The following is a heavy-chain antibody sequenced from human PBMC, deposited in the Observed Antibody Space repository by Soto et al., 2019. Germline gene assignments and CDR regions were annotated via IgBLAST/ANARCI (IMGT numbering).Heavy chain of an antibody. J-gene: IGHJ4*01. V-gene: IGHV4-4*02. Sequence: SVTLSLTCAVSGGSISSSNWWCWVRQPPGKGLEWIGEIYHSGSTNYNPSLKSRVTISVGKSKNQFSLKLSSVTPADTAGYYCARIPTNGVDYWGRGTLGTASS. CDR1: GGSISSSNW. CDR2: IYHSGST. CDR3: ARIPTNGVDY. D-gene: IGHD7-27*01.